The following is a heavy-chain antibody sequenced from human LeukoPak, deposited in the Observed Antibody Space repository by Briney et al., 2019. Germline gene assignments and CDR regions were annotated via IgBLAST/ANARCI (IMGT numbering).Heavy chain of an antibody. D-gene: IGHD2-21*01. Sequence: SETLCLTCTVSGGSISSYYWSWIRQPPGKGLEWIGYIYTSGSTNYNPSLKSRVTISVDTSKNQFSLKLSSVTAADTAVYYCARGQIVDTFDYWGQGTLVTVSS. CDR1: GGSISSYY. V-gene: IGHV4-4*09. CDR3: ARGQIVDTFDY. CDR2: IYTSGST. J-gene: IGHJ4*02.